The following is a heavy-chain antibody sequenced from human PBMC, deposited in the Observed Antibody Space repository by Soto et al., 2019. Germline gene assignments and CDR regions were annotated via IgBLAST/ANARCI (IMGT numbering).Heavy chain of an antibody. V-gene: IGHV3-30*18. CDR3: AKDNCITTSCYRLYNWFAP. CDR1: GFTFSSYG. J-gene: IGHJ5*02. D-gene: IGHD2-2*01. Sequence: QVQLVESGGGVVQPGRSLRLSCAASGFTFSSYGMHWVRQAPGKGLEWVAVISYGGSNKYYADSVKGRFTISRDNSKNTLYLQMNIPRAEDTPVYYCAKDNCITTSCYRLYNWFAPLGQGTLVTVSS. CDR2: ISYGGSNK.